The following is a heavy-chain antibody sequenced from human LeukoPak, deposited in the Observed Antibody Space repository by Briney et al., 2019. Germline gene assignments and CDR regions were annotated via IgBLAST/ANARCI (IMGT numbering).Heavy chain of an antibody. CDR3: ARRGSRAFDI. V-gene: IGHV3-13*01. CDR2: ISFVGDT. CDR1: GFTLSNYD. Sequence: GGSLRLSCAVSGFTLSNYDMHWVRQAPGKGLEWVSSISFVGDTYYPGSVRGRFTISRENAKNSLYLQMNSLRAGDTAVYYCARRGSRAFDIWGQGTMVTVSS. J-gene: IGHJ3*02.